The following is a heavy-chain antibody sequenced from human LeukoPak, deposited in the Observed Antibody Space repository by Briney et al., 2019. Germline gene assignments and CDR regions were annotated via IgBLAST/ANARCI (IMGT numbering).Heavy chain of an antibody. Sequence: GGSLRLSCAASGFTFSTYAMSWVRQAPGKGLEWVSAISGSGGSTYYADSVKGRFTISRDNSKNTLYLQMNSLRAEDTAVYYCAATVAGITFDYWGQGTLVTVSS. J-gene: IGHJ4*02. CDR2: ISGSGGST. D-gene: IGHD5-12*01. V-gene: IGHV3-23*01. CDR1: GFTFSTYA. CDR3: AATVAGITFDY.